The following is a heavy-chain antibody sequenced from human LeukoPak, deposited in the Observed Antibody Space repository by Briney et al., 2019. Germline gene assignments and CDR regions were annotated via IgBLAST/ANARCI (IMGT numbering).Heavy chain of an antibody. J-gene: IGHJ4*02. V-gene: IGHV4-4*07. D-gene: IGHD3-10*01. CDR1: GGSISSYY. CDR2: FYISGST. CDR3: AGSTMVRGDPGLFDY. Sequence: SETLSLTCTVSGGSISSYYWSWIRQPAGKGLEWIGRFYISGSTNYNPSLESRVTISVDTSKNQIFLKVSSVTAADTALYYCAGSTMVRGDPGLFDYWGQGTLVTVSS.